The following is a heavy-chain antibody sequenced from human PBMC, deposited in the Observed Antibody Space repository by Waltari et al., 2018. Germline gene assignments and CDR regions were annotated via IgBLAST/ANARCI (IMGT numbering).Heavy chain of an antibody. CDR2: IYTRGST. CDR1: GGSISSGSYY. V-gene: IGHV4-61*02. J-gene: IGHJ4*02. Sequence: QVQLQESGPGLVKPSQTLSLTCTVSGGSISSGSYYWSWIRQPAGKGLEWIGRIYTRGSTNYNPSLKSRVTISVDTSKTQFSLKLSSVTAADTAVYYCARDDGSSYDYWGQGTLVTVSS. CDR3: ARDDGSSYDY. D-gene: IGHD6-6*01.